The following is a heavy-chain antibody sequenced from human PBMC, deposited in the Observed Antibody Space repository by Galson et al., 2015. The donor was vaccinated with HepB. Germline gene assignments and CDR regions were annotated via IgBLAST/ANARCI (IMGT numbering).Heavy chain of an antibody. V-gene: IGHV3-23*01. Sequence: SLRLSCAASGFTFSSYAMSWVRQAPGKGLEWVSAISGSGGSTYYADSVKGRFTISRDNSKNTLYLQMNSLRAEDTAVYYCAKEHYDFWSGYYFRAFDIWGQGTMVTVSS. CDR1: GFTFSSYA. CDR2: ISGSGGST. CDR3: AKEHYDFWSGYYFRAFDI. D-gene: IGHD3-3*01. J-gene: IGHJ3*02.